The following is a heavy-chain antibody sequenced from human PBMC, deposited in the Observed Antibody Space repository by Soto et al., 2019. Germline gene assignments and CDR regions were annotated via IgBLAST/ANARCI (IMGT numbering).Heavy chain of an antibody. J-gene: IGHJ6*02. CDR3: AREVVPAAMLLYSYGMDV. D-gene: IGHD2-2*01. Sequence: QVQLVESGGGVVQPGRSLRLSCAASGFTFSSDAMHRVRQAPGKGLEWVAVISYDGSNKYYADSVKGRFTISRDNSKNTLSLQMNSLTAEDTAVYYCAREVVPAAMLLYSYGMDVWGQGTTVTVSS. CDR2: ISYDGSNK. CDR1: GFTFSSDA. V-gene: IGHV3-30-3*01.